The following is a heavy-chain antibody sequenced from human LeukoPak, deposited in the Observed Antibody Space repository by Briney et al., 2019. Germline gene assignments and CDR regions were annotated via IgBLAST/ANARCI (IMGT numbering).Heavy chain of an antibody. Sequence: SETLSLTCTVSGGSLSSHYWSWIRQPPGKGLEWIGYIYYSGTTNYNPSLKSRVTISVDTSKNQFSLKLSSVTAADTAVYYCARGVYIAAAQYGYRGQGTLVTVSS. V-gene: IGHV4-59*11. CDR3: ARGVYIAAAQYGY. CDR2: IYYSGTT. J-gene: IGHJ4*02. CDR1: GGSLSSHY. D-gene: IGHD6-13*01.